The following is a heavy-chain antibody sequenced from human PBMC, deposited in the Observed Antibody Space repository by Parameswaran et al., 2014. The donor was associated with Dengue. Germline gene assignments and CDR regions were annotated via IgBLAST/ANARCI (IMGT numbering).Heavy chain of an antibody. Sequence: RWIRQPPGKGLEWIGYIYYSGSTNYNPSLKSRVTISVDTSKNQFSLKLSSVTAADTAVYYCARQWYSSSWDYGMDVWGQGTTVTVSS. D-gene: IGHD6-13*01. J-gene: IGHJ6*02. V-gene: IGHV4-59*08. CDR2: IYYSGST. CDR3: ARQWYSSSWDYGMDV.